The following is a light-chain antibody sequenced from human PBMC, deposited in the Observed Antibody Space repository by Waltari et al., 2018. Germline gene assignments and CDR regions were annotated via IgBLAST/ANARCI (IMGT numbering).Light chain of an antibody. CDR1: QSVSSSY. CDR3: QQYSSLPLT. Sequence: EIVLTQSPGTLSLSPGERATLSCRASQSVSSSYLAWYQQKPGQAPRLLIYGASSRATGIPDRFSGSGSGTDFTLTISRLEPEDFAVYYCQQYSSLPLTFGPGTKVDLK. V-gene: IGKV3-20*01. CDR2: GAS. J-gene: IGKJ3*01.